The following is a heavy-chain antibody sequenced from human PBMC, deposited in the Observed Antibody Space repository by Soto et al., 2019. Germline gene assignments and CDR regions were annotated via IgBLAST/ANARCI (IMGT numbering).Heavy chain of an antibody. CDR3: ASGYGSIDH. Sequence: QVQLQESGPGLVKPSQTLSLTCTVSGGSISSGGYYWSGIRQHPGKGLEWIGYMYHSGSTYYNPSIKSRVTISVDTSKNESSLKVSSVTAADTALYYCASGYGSIDHWGQGTLVTVSS. V-gene: IGHV4-31*03. CDR1: GGSISSGGYY. CDR2: MYHSGST. J-gene: IGHJ4*02. D-gene: IGHD2-2*03.